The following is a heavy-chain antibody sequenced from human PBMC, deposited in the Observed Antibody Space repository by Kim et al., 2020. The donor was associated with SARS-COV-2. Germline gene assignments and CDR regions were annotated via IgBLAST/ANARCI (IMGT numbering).Heavy chain of an antibody. CDR3: RALGHDYVSFYYYYGMDV. CDR1: GFTFGDYA. CDR2: IRSKAYGGTT. V-gene: IGHV3-49*04. J-gene: IGHJ6*02. D-gene: IGHD3-16*01. Sequence: GGSLRLSCTASGFTFGDYAMSWVRQAPGKGLEWVGFIRSKAYGGTTEYAASVKGRFTISRDDSKSIAYLQMNSLKTEDTAVYYCRALGHDYVSFYYYYGMDVWGQGTTVTVSS.